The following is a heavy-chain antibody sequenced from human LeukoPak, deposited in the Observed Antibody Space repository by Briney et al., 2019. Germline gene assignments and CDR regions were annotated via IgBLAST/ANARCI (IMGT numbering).Heavy chain of an antibody. CDR2: INPNSGGT. V-gene: IGHV1-2*02. D-gene: IGHD6-13*01. CDR1: GYTFTGYY. J-gene: IGHJ6*03. CDR3: ARGYSSSWANYYYYYYMDV. Sequence: ASVKVSCKASGYTFTGYYMHWVRQAPGQGLEWMGWINPNSGGTNYAQKFQGRVTMTRDTSISTAYMELSRLRSDDTAVYYCARGYSSSWANYYYYYYMDVWGKGTTVTVSS.